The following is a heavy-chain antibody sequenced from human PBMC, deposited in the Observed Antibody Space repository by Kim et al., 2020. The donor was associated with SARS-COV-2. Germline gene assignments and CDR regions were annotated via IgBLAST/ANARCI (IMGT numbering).Heavy chain of an antibody. CDR1: GDTFISFD. CDR2: MNPDSGNT. CDR3: ARRGPLVPAANRGNSWFDP. Sequence: ASVKVSCKASGDTFISFDINWVRQATGQGLEWMGWMNPDSGNTGYAQKFQGRVTMTRNISISTAYMELSSLTSEDTAVYYCARRGPLVPAANRGNSWFDPWGQGTLVTVSS. J-gene: IGHJ5*02. D-gene: IGHD2-2*01. V-gene: IGHV1-8*01.